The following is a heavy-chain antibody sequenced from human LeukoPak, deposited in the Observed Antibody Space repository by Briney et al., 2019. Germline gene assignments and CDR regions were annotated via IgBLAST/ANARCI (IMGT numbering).Heavy chain of an antibody. Sequence: GGSLRLSCAASGFTFNNYAMSWVRQAPGKGLEWVSVISGSGDTTYYADSVKGRFTISRDNSKNTLYLQMNSLRAEDTAVYYCARRRDGYNSADYWGQGTLVTVSS. CDR3: ARRRDGYNSADY. D-gene: IGHD5-24*01. J-gene: IGHJ4*02. CDR1: GFTFNNYA. V-gene: IGHV3-23*01. CDR2: ISGSGDTT.